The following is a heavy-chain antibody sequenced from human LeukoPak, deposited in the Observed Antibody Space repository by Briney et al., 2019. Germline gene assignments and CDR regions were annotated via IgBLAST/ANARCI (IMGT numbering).Heavy chain of an antibody. CDR2: IYYGGNT. Sequence: PSETLSLTCTVSGGSIGSYYWSWIRQPPGKGLEWIGYIYYGGNTDHNPSLKSRVSISVDTSKNQVSLRLNSVTAADTAMYARGFDSSSGWYPAFDIWGHGTMGTVSS. CDR1: GGSIGSYY. CDR3: GFDSSSGWYPAFDI. D-gene: IGHD6-19*01. J-gene: IGHJ3*02. V-gene: IGHV4-59*01.